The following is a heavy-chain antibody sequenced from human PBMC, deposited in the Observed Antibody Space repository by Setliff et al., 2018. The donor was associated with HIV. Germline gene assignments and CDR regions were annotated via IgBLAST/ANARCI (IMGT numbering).Heavy chain of an antibody. Sequence: ASVKVSCKTSGYTFDGHYLHWVRQAPGQGLEWMGRISPNNFNTQYAKNFQGRVTMTWDTSTSTGYMELSSLRSEDTAVYYCARGSGSTPPNYYYYYYMDVWGKGTTVTVSS. V-gene: IGHV1-2*06. CDR3: ARGSGSTPPNYYYYYYMDV. CDR2: ISPNNFNT. D-gene: IGHD3-10*01. CDR1: GYTFDGHY. J-gene: IGHJ6*03.